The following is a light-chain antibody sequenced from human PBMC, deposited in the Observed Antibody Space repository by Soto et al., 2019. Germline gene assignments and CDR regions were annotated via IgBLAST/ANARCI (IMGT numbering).Light chain of an antibody. CDR1: QSISGY. CDR3: QQSYSDPWT. CDR2: TAS. V-gene: IGKV1-39*01. J-gene: IGKJ1*01. Sequence: DIQMTQSPSSLSSSIVDRVTITCRASQSISGYLNWYGHKAGEAPILLIHTASSLQGGVPSRFSGSGSGTDFTLTISSLQPEDFATYYCQQSYSDPWTFGLRTKVEI.